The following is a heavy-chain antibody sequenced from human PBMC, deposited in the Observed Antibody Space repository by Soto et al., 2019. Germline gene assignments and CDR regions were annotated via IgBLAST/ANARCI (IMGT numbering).Heavy chain of an antibody. Sequence: PSETLSLTCAVSGGSISSGGYSWSWIRQPPGKGLEWFGYIYYSGSTNYNPSLKSRVTITVDTSKNLFSLKLSSVTVADSAVYYCASTVDYYDSSGYYFYWFDPWGQGTMVTVSS. CDR2: IYYSGST. V-gene: IGHV4-61*08. CDR3: ASTVDYYDSSGYYFYWFDP. CDR1: GGSISSGGYS. D-gene: IGHD3-22*01. J-gene: IGHJ5*02.